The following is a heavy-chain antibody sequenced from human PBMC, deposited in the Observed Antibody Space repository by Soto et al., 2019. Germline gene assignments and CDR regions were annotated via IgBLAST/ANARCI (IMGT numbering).Heavy chain of an antibody. CDR2: IYYSGST. J-gene: IGHJ2*01. CDR3: ARGGYHGDYEGWYFDL. V-gene: IGHV4-31*03. CDR1: GGSISSGGYY. D-gene: IGHD4-17*01. Sequence: QVQLQESGPGLVKPSQTLSLTCTVSGGSISSGGYYWSWIRQHPGKGLEWIGYIYYSGSTYYNPSLKSRVTISVDTSKNQFSLKLSSVTAADTAVYYCARGGYHGDYEGWYFDLWGRGTLVTVSS.